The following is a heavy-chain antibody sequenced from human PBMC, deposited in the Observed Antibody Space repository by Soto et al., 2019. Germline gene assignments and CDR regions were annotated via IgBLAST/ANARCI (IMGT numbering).Heavy chain of an antibody. D-gene: IGHD2-2*01. CDR1: GGSISSSSYY. J-gene: IGHJ6*03. V-gene: IGHV4-39*07. CDR2: IYYSGST. CDR3: ARDHTPIYCSSTSCPYYYYMDV. Sequence: SETLSLTCTVSGGSISSSSYYWGWIRQPPGKGLEWIGSIYYSGSTNYNPSLKSRVTISVDTSKNQFSLKLSSVTAADTAVYYCARDHTPIYCSSTSCPYYYYMDVWGKGTTVTVSS.